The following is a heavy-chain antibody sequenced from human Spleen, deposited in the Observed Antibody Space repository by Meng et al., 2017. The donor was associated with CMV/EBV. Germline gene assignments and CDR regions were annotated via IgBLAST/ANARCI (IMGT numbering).Heavy chain of an antibody. D-gene: IGHD4-23*01. J-gene: IGHJ6*02. CDR3: AREKSNSRKLGYEYYYYGMDV. Sequence: GESLKISCVASGFTVSNNYLSWVRQAPGKGLELVSIIQNDGTTYYTDSVKGRFTISRDNSKNTLYLQTNSLRAEDTAVYYCAREKSNSRKLGYEYYYYGMDVWGQGTTVTVSS. CDR1: GFTVSNNY. V-gene: IGHV3-66*02. CDR2: IQNDGTT.